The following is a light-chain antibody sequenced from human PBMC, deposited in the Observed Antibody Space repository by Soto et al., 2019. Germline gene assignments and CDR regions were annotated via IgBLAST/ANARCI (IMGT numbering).Light chain of an antibody. V-gene: IGKV3-15*01. CDR1: QSVSGK. J-gene: IGKJ1*01. Sequence: EVLMTQSPATLSVSPGERATLSCRASQSVSGKLAWCQQKPGQAPRLLIYDASTRATGIPARFSGSGSGTEFTLTISSLQSEDFAVYYCQQSNNWPWTFGQGTKVDIK. CDR3: QQSNNWPWT. CDR2: DAS.